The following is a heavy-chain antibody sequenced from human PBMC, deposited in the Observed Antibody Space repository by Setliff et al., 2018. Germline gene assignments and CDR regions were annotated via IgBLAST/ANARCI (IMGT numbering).Heavy chain of an antibody. CDR3: ARGRSNFRGYYFDY. Sequence: PSETLSLTCAVYGGSFSGYYWSWIRQPPGKGLEWIGEINHSGSTNYNPSLKSRVTISVDTSKNQFSLKLSSVTAADTAVYYCARGRSNFRGYYFDYWGQGTLVTVSS. CDR2: INHSGST. CDR1: GGSFSGYY. V-gene: IGHV4-34*01. J-gene: IGHJ4*02. D-gene: IGHD3-10*01.